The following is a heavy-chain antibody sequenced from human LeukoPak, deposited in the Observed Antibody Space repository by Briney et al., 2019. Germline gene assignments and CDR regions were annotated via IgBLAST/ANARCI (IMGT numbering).Heavy chain of an antibody. CDR1: GGTFSSYA. CDR3: ARDSRTLKLLELLPDY. D-gene: IGHD1-7*01. J-gene: IGHJ4*02. CDR2: ISAYNGNT. Sequence: ASVKVSCKASGGTFSSYAISWVRQAPGQGLEWMGWISAYNGNTNYAQKLQGGVTMTTDTSTSTAYMELRSLRSDDTAVYYCARDSRTLKLLELLPDYWGQGTLVTVSS. V-gene: IGHV1-18*01.